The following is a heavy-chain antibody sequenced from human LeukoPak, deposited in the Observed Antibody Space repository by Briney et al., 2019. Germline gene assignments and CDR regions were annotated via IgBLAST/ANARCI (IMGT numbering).Heavy chain of an antibody. J-gene: IGHJ4*02. Sequence: GGSLRLSCAASGFTFSGHAMHWVRQTPGVGLEWVAIIGNDGRDQHYSDSVKGRFTISRDNSKNTLFLQLNSLRPEDTALYLCARDLMWGFDYWGQGTLVSVSS. CDR3: ARDLMWGFDY. CDR1: GFTFSGHA. D-gene: IGHD7-27*01. V-gene: IGHV3-30*02. CDR2: IGNDGRDQ.